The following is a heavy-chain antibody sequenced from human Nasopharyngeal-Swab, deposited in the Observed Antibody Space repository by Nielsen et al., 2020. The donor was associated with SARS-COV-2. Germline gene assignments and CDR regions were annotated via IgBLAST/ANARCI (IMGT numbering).Heavy chain of an antibody. J-gene: IGHJ6*02. CDR3: ARERLAAADRYGMDV. CDR2: INAGNGNT. D-gene: IGHD6-13*01. Sequence: ASVKVSCKASGYTFTSYAMHWVRQAPGQRLEWMGWINAGNGNTKYSQKFQGRVTITRDTSASTAYMELSSLRSEDTAVYYCARERLAAADRYGMDVWGQGTTVTVFS. V-gene: IGHV1-3*01. CDR1: GYTFTSYA.